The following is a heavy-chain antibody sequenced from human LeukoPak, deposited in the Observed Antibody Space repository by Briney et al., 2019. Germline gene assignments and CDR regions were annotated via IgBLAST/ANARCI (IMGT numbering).Heavy chain of an antibody. D-gene: IGHD2-2*01. Sequence: SVKVSCKASGGTLSSYAISWVRQAPGQGLEWMGGIIPIFGTANYAQKFQGRVTITADESTSTAYMELSSLRSEDTAVYYCARGARIVVVPAALMGYYYYMDVWGKGTTVTVSS. CDR2: IIPIFGTA. V-gene: IGHV1-69*13. CDR1: GGTLSSYA. CDR3: ARGARIVVVPAALMGYYYYMDV. J-gene: IGHJ6*03.